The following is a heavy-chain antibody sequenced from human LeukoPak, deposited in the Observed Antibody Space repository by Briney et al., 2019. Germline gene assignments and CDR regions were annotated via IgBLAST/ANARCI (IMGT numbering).Heavy chain of an antibody. CDR1: GGSISSGGYY. V-gene: IGHV4-31*03. CDR2: IYYSGST. Sequence: SETLSLTCTVSGGSISSGGYYWSWLRQHPGKGLEWIGYIYYSGSTYYNPSLKSRVTISVDTSKNQFSLKLSSVTAADTAVYYCASTAKYYDFWSGYYGWFDPWGQGTLVTVSS. CDR3: ASTAKYYDFWSGYYGWFDP. J-gene: IGHJ5*02. D-gene: IGHD3-3*01.